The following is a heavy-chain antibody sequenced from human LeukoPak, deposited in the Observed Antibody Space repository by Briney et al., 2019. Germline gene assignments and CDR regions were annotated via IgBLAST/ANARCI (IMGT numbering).Heavy chain of an antibody. V-gene: IGHV4-39*07. Sequence: SETLSLNCNVSGDSITSSVYYWAWIRQPPGKGLEWIGSISYRGSTYYNPSLKSRVTMSVDTSKSQFSLKVSSVTAADTAVYYCARTEYYFDHRGQGTLVTVSS. CDR3: ARTEYYFDH. CDR2: ISYRGST. J-gene: IGHJ4*02. CDR1: GDSITSSVYY. D-gene: IGHD3-10*01.